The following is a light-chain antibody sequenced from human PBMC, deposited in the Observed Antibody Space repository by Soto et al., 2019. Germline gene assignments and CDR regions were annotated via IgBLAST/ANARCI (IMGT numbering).Light chain of an antibody. CDR1: RSVSSY. CDR3: QQRSSWPFT. CDR2: DAS. Sequence: EIVLTQSPAILSLSPGERAALSCRTSRSVSSYLAWYQQKPGQAPRLLIYDASSRATGIPARFSGSGSGADFTLTISSLESEDFAVYYCQQRSSWPFTFGPGTKVDV. V-gene: IGKV3-11*01. J-gene: IGKJ3*01.